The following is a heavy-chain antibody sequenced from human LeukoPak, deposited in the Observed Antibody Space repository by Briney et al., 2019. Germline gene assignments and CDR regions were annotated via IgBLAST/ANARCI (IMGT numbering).Heavy chain of an antibody. Sequence: ASVKVSCKASGYTFTCYYMHWVRQAPGQGLEWMGWINPNSGGTNYAQKFQGRVTMTRDTSISTAYMELSRLRSDDTAVYYCARDPSRPDIVVVPADRYNWFDPWGQGTLVTVSS. D-gene: IGHD2-2*01. CDR2: INPNSGGT. J-gene: IGHJ5*02. V-gene: IGHV1-2*02. CDR3: ARDPSRPDIVVVPADRYNWFDP. CDR1: GYTFTCYY.